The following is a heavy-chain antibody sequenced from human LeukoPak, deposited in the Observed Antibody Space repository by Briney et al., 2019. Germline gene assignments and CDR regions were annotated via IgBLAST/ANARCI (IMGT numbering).Heavy chain of an antibody. CDR2: ILTSGTT. CDR1: NGSISSYH. V-gene: IGHV4-4*09. D-gene: IGHD1-26*01. J-gene: IGHJ4*02. CDR3: ARLRVSGSYLYYFDY. Sequence: PSETLSLTCTVSNGSISSYHWSWVRQPPGKGLEWIGYILTSGTTNYNPSLKSRLTISVDTSKNQFPLKLSSVTAADTAVYYCARLRVSGSYLYYFDYWGQGTLVTVSS.